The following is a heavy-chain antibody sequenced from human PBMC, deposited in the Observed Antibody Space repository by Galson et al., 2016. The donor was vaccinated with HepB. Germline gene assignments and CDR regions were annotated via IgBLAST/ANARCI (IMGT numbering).Heavy chain of an antibody. CDR2: ISSSGGTI. CDR3: GSVDYRGTYIIEH. D-gene: IGHD1-26*01. Sequence: SLRLSCAGSGFTFTNYAMSWVRQAPGKGLEWVSYISSSGGTIYYADSVKGRFTILRDDARDSMYLQMDSLRDEDTAIYYRGSVDYRGTYIIEHWGQGTLVTVSS. V-gene: IGHV3-48*02. CDR1: GFTFTNYA. J-gene: IGHJ4*02.